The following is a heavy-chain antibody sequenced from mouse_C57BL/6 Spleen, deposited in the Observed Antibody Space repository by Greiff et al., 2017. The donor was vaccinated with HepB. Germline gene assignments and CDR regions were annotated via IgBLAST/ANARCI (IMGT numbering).Heavy chain of an antibody. J-gene: IGHJ3*01. V-gene: IGHV14-4*01. CDR2: IDPENGDT. D-gene: IGHD2-1*01. CDR1: GFNIKDDY. CDR3: TTWGYYYDKGFAY. Sequence: VQLQQSGAELVRPGASVKLSCTASGFNIKDDYMHWVKQRPEQGLEWIGWIDPENGDTEYASKFQGKATITADTSSNTAYLQLSSLTSEDTAVYYCTTWGYYYDKGFAYWGQGTLVTVSA.